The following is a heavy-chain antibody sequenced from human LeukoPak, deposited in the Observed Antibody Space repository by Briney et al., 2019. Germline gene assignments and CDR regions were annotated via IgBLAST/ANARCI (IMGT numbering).Heavy chain of an antibody. D-gene: IGHD3-22*01. Sequence: GASVKVSCKASGGTFSSYAISWVRQAPGQGLEWMGRIIPILGIANYAQKFQGRVTITADKSTSTAYMELSSLRSEDTAVYYCARDTYESSGGPPLDYWGQGTLVTVSS. CDR1: GGTFSSYA. V-gene: IGHV1-69*04. CDR3: ARDTYESSGGPPLDY. CDR2: IIPILGIA. J-gene: IGHJ4*02.